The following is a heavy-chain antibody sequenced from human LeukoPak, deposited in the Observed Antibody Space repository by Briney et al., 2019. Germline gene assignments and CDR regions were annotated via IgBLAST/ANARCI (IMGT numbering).Heavy chain of an antibody. Sequence: GASVKVSCKASGYSXTTLGVSWVRQAPGQGLEWMGCISAYNGNTNYAQKFQGRVTMTTDTSTNTAYMELTSLRSDDTAVYYCARDATAWNEQIYYYHGLDAWGQGTTVTVSS. V-gene: IGHV1-18*01. CDR2: ISAYNGNT. CDR1: GYSXTTLG. CDR3: ARDATAWNEQIYYYHGLDA. D-gene: IGHD1-1*01. J-gene: IGHJ6*02.